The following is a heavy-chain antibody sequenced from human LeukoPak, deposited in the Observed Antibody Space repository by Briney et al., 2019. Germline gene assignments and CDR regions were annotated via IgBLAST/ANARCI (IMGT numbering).Heavy chain of an antibody. D-gene: IGHD6-13*01. V-gene: IGHV3-30*01. CDR2: ISYDGSNK. CDR3: ASLPAAADLL. J-gene: IGHJ4*02. CDR1: GFTFSSYG. Sequence: PGGSLRLSCAASGFTFSSYGMHWVRQAPGKGLEWVAVISYDGSNKYYADSVKGRFTISRDNSKNTLYLQMNSLRAEDTAVYYCASLPAAADLLWGQGTLVTASS.